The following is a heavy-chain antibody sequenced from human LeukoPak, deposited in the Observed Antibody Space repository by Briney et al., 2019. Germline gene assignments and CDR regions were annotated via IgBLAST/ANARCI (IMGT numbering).Heavy chain of an antibody. CDR2: IYTSGST. V-gene: IGHV4-4*07. J-gene: IGHJ5*02. CDR1: GGSISSYH. Sequence: PSETLSLTCTVSGGSISSYHWSWIRQPAGKGLEWIGRIYTSGSTNYNPSLKSRVTMSVDTSKNQFSLKLSSVTAADTAVYYCARNSEGGYDILTGLFSVNWFDPWGQGTLVTVSS. D-gene: IGHD3-9*01. CDR3: ARNSEGGYDILTGLFSVNWFDP.